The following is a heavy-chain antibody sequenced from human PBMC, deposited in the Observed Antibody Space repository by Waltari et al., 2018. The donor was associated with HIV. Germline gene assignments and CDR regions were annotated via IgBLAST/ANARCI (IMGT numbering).Heavy chain of an antibody. J-gene: IGHJ5*02. CDR2: LYYTGNT. CDR3: ARLDCSGGTCSPFDP. Sequence: QLQLQESGPGLVKPSETLSLTCTVSGGSVFSSVSYWGWIRQPPGRGLEWIGTLYYTGNTYYNPSLQSRVTISVGVSKNQFSLKLGSVSASDTAVYYCARLDCSGGTCSPFDPWAREPWSPSPQ. D-gene: IGHD2-15*01. CDR1: GGSVFSSVSY. V-gene: IGHV4-39*01.